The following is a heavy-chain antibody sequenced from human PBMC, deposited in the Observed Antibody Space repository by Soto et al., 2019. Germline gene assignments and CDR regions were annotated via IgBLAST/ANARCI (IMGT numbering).Heavy chain of an antibody. J-gene: IGHJ6*03. V-gene: IGHV4-59*06. D-gene: IGHD2-2*01. CDR2: IYYSGST. Sequence: SETLSLTCTVSGGSISSYYWSWIRQHPGKGLEWIGYIYYSGSTYYNPSLKSRVTISVDTSKNQFSLKLSSVTAADTAVYYCARTEEYCSSTSCSDYYYYMDVWGKGTTVTVSS. CDR1: GGSISSYY. CDR3: ARTEEYCSSTSCSDYYYYMDV.